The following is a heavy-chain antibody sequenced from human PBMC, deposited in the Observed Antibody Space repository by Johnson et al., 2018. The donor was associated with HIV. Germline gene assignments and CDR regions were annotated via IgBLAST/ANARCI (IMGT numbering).Heavy chain of an antibody. D-gene: IGHD3-9*01. Sequence: MQLVESGGGLVQPGGSLRLSCAATGFTVSSNEMSWVRQAPGKGLEWVSFISGGSTYYADSAKGRFTISRDVSKSTLYRQMHSLTPEDTALYFCARGRKDIGAVDGLDNDGFDVWGQGTMVTVS. V-gene: IGHV3-38-3*01. CDR2: ISGGST. CDR1: GFTVSSNE. CDR3: ARGRKDIGAVDGLDNDGFDV. J-gene: IGHJ3*01.